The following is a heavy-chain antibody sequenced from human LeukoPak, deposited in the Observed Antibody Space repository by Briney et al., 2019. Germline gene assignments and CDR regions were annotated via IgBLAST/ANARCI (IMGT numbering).Heavy chain of an antibody. CDR3: ARRDISSGWSFDY. D-gene: IGHD6-19*01. V-gene: IGHV4-4*07. Sequence: KPSETLSLTCTVSGGSISNYHWTWIRQPAGKGLEWIGQIHTSGSTNYNPPLKSRVSMSIDTTEDQVSLTIRSVTAADTAFCYCARRDISSGWSFDYWGQGTLVTVSS. CDR2: IHTSGST. CDR1: GGSISNYH. J-gene: IGHJ4*02.